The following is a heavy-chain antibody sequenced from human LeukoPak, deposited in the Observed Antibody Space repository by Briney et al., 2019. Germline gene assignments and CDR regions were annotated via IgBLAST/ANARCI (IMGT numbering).Heavy chain of an antibody. D-gene: IGHD3-3*01. Sequence: PGGSLRLSCAASGFSLSAYSMNWVRQAPGKGLEWLSSISTSSNYIYYADSVKGRFTISRDNAKNSLYLQMNSLRAEDTAVYYCARDRVTIFGVGYLHDAFDIWGQGTMVTVSS. CDR2: ISTSSNYI. J-gene: IGHJ3*02. CDR1: GFSLSAYS. V-gene: IGHV3-21*01. CDR3: ARDRVTIFGVGYLHDAFDI.